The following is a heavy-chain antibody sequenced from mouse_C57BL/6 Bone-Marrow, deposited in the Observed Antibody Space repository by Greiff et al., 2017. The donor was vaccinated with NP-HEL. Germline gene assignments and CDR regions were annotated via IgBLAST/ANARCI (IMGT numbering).Heavy chain of an antibody. CDR3: ASYGSSYEDAMDY. J-gene: IGHJ4*01. Sequence: VQLQQSGAELVMPGASVKLSCKASGYTFTSYWMHWVKQRPGQGLEWIGEIDPSDSYTNYNQKFKGKSTLTVDKSSSTAYMQLSSLTSEDSAVYYCASYGSSYEDAMDYWGQGTSVTVSS. CDR2: IDPSDSYT. V-gene: IGHV1-69*01. D-gene: IGHD1-1*01. CDR1: GYTFTSYW.